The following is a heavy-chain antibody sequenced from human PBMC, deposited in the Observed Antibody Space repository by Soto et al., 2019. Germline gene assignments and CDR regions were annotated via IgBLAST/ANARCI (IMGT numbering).Heavy chain of an antibody. CDR3: ARAVGDGCWFAP. V-gene: IGHV4-31*03. J-gene: IGHJ5*02. CDR2: IYYSGST. CDR1: GGSISSGGYY. Sequence: SETLSLTCTVSGGSISSGGYYWSWIRQHPGKGLEWIGYIYYSGSTYYNPSLKSRVTISVDTSKNQFSLKLSSVTAADTAVYYWARAVGDGCWFAPWGQGTRVTVPS. D-gene: IGHD2-21*01.